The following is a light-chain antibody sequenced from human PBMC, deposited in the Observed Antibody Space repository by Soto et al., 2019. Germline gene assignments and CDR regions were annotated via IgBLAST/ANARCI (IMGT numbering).Light chain of an antibody. CDR2: GIS. Sequence: EIVMTQSPATLSVSPGETATLSCRASQSLTSYLAWYQQKPDQAPRLLIYGISTRATDIPARFSGSGSGTEFTLTISSLQSEDFAVYYCQHYTLYSAPFGQGTRV. J-gene: IGKJ5*01. CDR3: QHYTLYSAP. CDR1: QSLTSY. V-gene: IGKV3-15*01.